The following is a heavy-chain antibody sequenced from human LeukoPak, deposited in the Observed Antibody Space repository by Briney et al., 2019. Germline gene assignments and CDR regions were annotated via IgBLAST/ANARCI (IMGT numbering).Heavy chain of an antibody. CDR2: IYHSGST. D-gene: IGHD3-10*01. CDR1: GGSISSSNW. CDR3: ARDIGAYYGSGSNWFDP. V-gene: IGHV4-4*02. Sequence: SETLSLTCAVSGGSISSSNWWSWVRQPPGKGLEWIGEIYHSGSTNYNPCLKSRVTISVDKSKNQFSLQLNSVTPEDTAVYYCARDIGAYYGSGSNWFDPWGQGTLVTVSS. J-gene: IGHJ5*02.